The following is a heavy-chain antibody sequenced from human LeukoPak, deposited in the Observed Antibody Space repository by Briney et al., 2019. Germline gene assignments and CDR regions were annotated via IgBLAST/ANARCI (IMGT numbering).Heavy chain of an antibody. Sequence: AAVKVSCTVSGSSLSELSLYWVRQAPGKGLEWMGGFDVIDSETFYAQKFQGRVTMTEDSSTDTAYMELRSLTPDDTALYYCAAGRPYSLLDYWGQGTLVTVSS. D-gene: IGHD5-18*01. J-gene: IGHJ4*02. V-gene: IGHV1-24*01. CDR2: FDVIDSET. CDR1: GSSLSELS. CDR3: AAGRPYSLLDY.